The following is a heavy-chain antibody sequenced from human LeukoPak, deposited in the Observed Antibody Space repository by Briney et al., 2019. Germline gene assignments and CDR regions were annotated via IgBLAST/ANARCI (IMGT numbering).Heavy chain of an antibody. V-gene: IGHV1-2*02. CDR1: GYTFTGYY. Sequence: ASVKVSCKASGYTFTGYYMHWVRQAPGQGLAWMGWINPNSGGTNYAQKFQGRVTMTRDTSISTAYMELSRLRSDDTAVYYCARGSSWYDYFDYWGQGTLVTVSS. CDR3: ARGSSWYDYFDY. CDR2: INPNSGGT. D-gene: IGHD6-13*01. J-gene: IGHJ4*02.